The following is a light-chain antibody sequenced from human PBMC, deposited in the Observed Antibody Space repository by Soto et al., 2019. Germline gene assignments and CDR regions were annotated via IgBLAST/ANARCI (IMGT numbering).Light chain of an antibody. CDR2: ENN. V-gene: IGLV1-40*01. J-gene: IGLJ1*01. CDR1: SSNIGAGYE. Sequence: QSVLTQPPSVSEAPGQRVTISCTGSSSNIGAGYEAHWYQQVPGTAPKLLIYENNNRPSGVPDRFSGSKSGTSSSMAITGLQAEDEAVYYCQSYDSSLSGYVFGTGANLTVL. CDR3: QSYDSSLSGYV.